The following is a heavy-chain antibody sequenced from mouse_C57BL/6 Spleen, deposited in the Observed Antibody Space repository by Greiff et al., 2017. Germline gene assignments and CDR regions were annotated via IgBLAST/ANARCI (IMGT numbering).Heavy chain of an antibody. V-gene: IGHV5-9-1*02. CDR2: ISSGGDYI. J-gene: IGHJ2*01. CDR1: GFTFSSYA. CDR3: TRDQGCYYSYYFDY. Sequence: EVQGVESGEGLVKPGGSLKLSCAASGFTFSSYAMSWVRQTPEKRLEWVAYISSGGDYIYYADTVKGRFTISRDNARNTLYLQMSRLKSEDTAMYYCTRDQGCYYSYYFDYWGQGTTLTVSS. D-gene: IGHD2-3*01.